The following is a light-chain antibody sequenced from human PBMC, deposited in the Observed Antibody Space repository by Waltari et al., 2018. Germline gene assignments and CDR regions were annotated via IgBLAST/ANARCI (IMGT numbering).Light chain of an antibody. CDR2: AAS. CDR1: QSDGSN. CDR3: QQYYNWPPAFT. V-gene: IGKV3-15*01. Sequence: ETVITQSPATLSLSPGHRATLSSRASQSDGSNLAWYQQKPGQAPRLLIYAASTRATGIPARFSGSGSGTEFTLTISSLQSEDFAVYHCQQYYNWPPAFTFGPGTKVDIK. J-gene: IGKJ3*01.